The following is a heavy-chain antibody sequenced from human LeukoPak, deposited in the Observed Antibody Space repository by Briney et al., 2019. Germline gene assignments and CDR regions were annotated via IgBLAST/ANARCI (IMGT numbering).Heavy chain of an antibody. D-gene: IGHD3-10*01. CDR2: ISGSGGST. CDR1: GFIFSRFD. J-gene: IGHJ4*02. V-gene: IGHV3-23*01. CDR3: AKDSPLAVRGVIFDY. Sequence: GGTLRLSCAASGFIFSRFDMNWVRQAPGKGLEWVSTISGSGGSTYYADSVKGRFTISRDNSKSTLYLQMSSLRAEDTAIYYCAKDSPLAVRGVIFDYWGQGTLVTVSS.